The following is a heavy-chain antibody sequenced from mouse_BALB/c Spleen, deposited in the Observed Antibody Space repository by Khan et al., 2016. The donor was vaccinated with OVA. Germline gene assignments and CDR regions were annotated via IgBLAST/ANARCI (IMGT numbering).Heavy chain of an antibody. D-gene: IGHD1-1*01. CDR1: GFTFSTYG. Sequence: EVELVESGGDLVKPGGSLKLSCAASGFTFSTYGMSWVRQTPDKRLEWVAAISSGGSYTYYPDSVKGRFTISRDNAKNTLYLQMSRLKSEDTAMYYCTRLAYYYNSEGFAYWGQVTLVTVSA. CDR2: ISSGGSYT. J-gene: IGHJ3*01. V-gene: IGHV5-6*01. CDR3: TRLAYYYNSEGFAY.